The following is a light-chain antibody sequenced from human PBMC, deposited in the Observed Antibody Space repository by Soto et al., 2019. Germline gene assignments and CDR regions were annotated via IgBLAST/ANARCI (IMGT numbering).Light chain of an antibody. V-gene: IGLV2-14*01. CDR3: SSYTSSPIV. CDR1: SSDVGGYNY. Sequence: QSALTQPASVSGSPGQSITISCTGTSSDVGGYNYVSWYQQHPGKAPRLMIYEVRHRPSGVSNRFSGSKSGNTASLTISGLQAEDEADYYCSSYTSSPIVFGGGTKLTVL. CDR2: EVR. J-gene: IGLJ2*01.